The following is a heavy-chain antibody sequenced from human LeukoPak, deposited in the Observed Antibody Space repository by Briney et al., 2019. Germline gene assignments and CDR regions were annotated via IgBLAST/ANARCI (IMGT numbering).Heavy chain of an antibody. D-gene: IGHD1-26*01. CDR1: GFTFSDYY. CDR2: ISSSGSTI. V-gene: IGHV3-11*01. Sequence: GRSLRLSCAASGFTFSDYYMSWIRQAPGEGLEWVSYISSSGSTIYYADSVKGRFTISRDNAKNSLYLQMNSLRAEDTAVYYCAREIVGAAYYDAFDIWGQGTMVTVSS. CDR3: AREIVGAAYYDAFDI. J-gene: IGHJ3*02.